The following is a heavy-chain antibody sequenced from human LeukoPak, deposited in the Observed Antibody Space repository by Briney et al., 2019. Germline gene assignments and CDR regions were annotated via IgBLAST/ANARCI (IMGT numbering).Heavy chain of an antibody. V-gene: IGHV3-7*01. CDR1: GFTFSSFW. Sequence: GGSLRLSCAASGFTFSSFWKSWVRQAPGRGLEWVANLEEVGSEKDYVDSVKGRFTISRDNAKNSLYLQMNILRAEDTAVYYCARVLHYYDSSTYYTDITGYFFDYWGQGSLVTVSS. D-gene: IGHD3-22*01. CDR3: ARVLHYYDSSTYYTDITGYFFDY. J-gene: IGHJ4*02. CDR2: LEEVGSEK.